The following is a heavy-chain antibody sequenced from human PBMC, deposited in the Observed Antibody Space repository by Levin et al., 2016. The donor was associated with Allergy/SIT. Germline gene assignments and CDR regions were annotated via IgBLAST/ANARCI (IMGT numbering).Heavy chain of an antibody. V-gene: IGHV3-53*01. CDR2: IYSGGST. J-gene: IGHJ1*01. D-gene: IGHD2-21*02. CDR3: ARLAYCGGDCYYPEYFQH. Sequence: WIRQPPGKGLEWVSVIYSGGSTYYADSVKGRFTISRDNSKNTLYLQMNSLRAEDTAVYYCARLAYCGGDCYYPEYFQHWGQGTLVTVSS.